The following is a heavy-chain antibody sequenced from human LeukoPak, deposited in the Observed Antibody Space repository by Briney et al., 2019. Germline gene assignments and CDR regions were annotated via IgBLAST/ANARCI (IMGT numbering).Heavy chain of an antibody. CDR2: INTDGTST. V-gene: IGHV3-74*01. Sequence: GGSLRLSCAASGFTFSTYWMHWVRQAPGKGLVWVSRINTDGTSTDYADSVKGRFTISRDNAKNTPSLQMNSLRAEDTAVYYCARASSGSHGDYWGQGTLVTVSS. CDR1: GFTFSTYW. J-gene: IGHJ4*02. D-gene: IGHD6-19*01. CDR3: ARASSGSHGDY.